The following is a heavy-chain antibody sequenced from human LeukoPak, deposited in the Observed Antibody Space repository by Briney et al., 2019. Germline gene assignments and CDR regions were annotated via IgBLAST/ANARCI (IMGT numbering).Heavy chain of an antibody. CDR1: GYTFSDYY. V-gene: IGHV1-2*02. CDR3: ARVRGGNNYHFDY. J-gene: IGHJ4*02. Sequence: GASVKVSRKASGYTFSDYYMHWVRQAPGQGLEWMGWINPNSGGTNYAQKFQGRVTMTRDTSITTGYMELSRLRSDDTAVYYCARVRGGNNYHFDYWGQGTLVTVSS. D-gene: IGHD1-26*01. CDR2: INPNSGGT.